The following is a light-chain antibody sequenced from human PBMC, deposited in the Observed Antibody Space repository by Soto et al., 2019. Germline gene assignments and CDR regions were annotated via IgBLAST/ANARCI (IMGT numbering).Light chain of an antibody. V-gene: IGKV3-20*01. J-gene: IGKJ3*01. CDR3: QQYGSSPFT. Sequence: EIVLTQSPGTLSLSPGERATLSCRASQSVSSSYLAWYQQKPGQAPRLLIYGASSRATGIPDRFSGSGSRTDFTLTISRLEPEDFAVYYCQQYGSSPFTFGPGT. CDR1: QSVSSSY. CDR2: GAS.